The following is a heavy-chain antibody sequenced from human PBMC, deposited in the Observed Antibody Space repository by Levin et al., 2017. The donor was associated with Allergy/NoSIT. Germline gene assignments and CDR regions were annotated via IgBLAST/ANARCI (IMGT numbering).Heavy chain of an antibody. D-gene: IGHD2-15*01. J-gene: IGHJ2*01. Sequence: GGSLRLSCAASGFTFSSYGMHWVRQAPGKGLEWVAVIWYDGSNKYYADSVKGRFTISRDNSKNTLYLQMNSLRAEDTAVYYCARAGNRPQWWFDLWGRGTLVTVSS. CDR2: IWYDGSNK. CDR1: GFTFSSYG. V-gene: IGHV3-33*01. CDR3: ARAGNRPQWWFDL.